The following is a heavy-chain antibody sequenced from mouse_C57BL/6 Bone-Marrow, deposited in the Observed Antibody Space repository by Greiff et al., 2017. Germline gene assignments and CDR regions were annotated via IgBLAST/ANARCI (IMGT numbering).Heavy chain of an antibody. D-gene: IGHD1-1*01. CDR1: GYTFTSYG. Sequence: VQGVESGAELVRPGASVKLSCKASGYTFTSYGISWVKQRTGQGLEWIGEIYPRSGNTYYNEKFKGKATLTADKSSSTAYMELRSLTSEDSAVYFCARLYYYGRDWYFDVWGTGTTVTVSS. J-gene: IGHJ1*03. V-gene: IGHV1-81*01. CDR2: IYPRSGNT. CDR3: ARLYYYGRDWYFDV.